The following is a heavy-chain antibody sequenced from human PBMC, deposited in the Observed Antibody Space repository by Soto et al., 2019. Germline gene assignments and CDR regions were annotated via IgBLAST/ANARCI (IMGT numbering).Heavy chain of an antibody. CDR3: AKAIRKASSIAVAGTDYYYGIDV. J-gene: IGHJ6*02. V-gene: IGHV3-23*01. CDR2: ISDSGGIT. D-gene: IGHD6-19*01. CDR1: GFTFSSYA. Sequence: GGSLRLSCAASGFTFSSYAMSCVRQAPWKGLEWVSAISDSGGITYYADSVKGRFTISRDNAKNTLYLQMNSLRAEDTAVYYCAKAIRKASSIAVAGTDYYYGIDVWGQGTTVTVSS.